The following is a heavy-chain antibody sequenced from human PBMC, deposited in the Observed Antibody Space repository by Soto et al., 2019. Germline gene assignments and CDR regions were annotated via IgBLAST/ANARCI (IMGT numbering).Heavy chain of an antibody. J-gene: IGHJ4*02. CDR2: IFSNDEK. D-gene: IGHD6-19*01. V-gene: IGHV2-26*01. CDR1: GFSLSNARMG. CDR3: ARDNAGIAVAGDLYYFDY. Sequence: QVTLKESGPVLVKPTEPLTLTCTVSGFSLSNARMGVSWIRQPPGKALEWLAHIFSNDEKSYSTSLKSRLTISKDTSKSQVVLTMTNMDPVDTATYYCARDNAGIAVAGDLYYFDYWGQGTLVTVSS.